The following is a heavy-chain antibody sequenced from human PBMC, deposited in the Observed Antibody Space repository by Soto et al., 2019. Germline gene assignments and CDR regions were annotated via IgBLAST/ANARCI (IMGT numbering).Heavy chain of an antibody. CDR1: GFTFSSYA. J-gene: IGHJ3*02. D-gene: IGHD6-19*01. V-gene: IGHV3-23*01. Sequence: PGGSLRLSCAASGFTFSSYAMSWVRQAPGKGLKWVSAISGSGDYTYYAGSVKGRFTISRDNSKNTLYLQMNSLRAEDTAVYYCAAKRGAGLIAVAGAFDIWGQGTMVTVSS. CDR2: ISGSGDYT. CDR3: AAKRGAGLIAVAGAFDI.